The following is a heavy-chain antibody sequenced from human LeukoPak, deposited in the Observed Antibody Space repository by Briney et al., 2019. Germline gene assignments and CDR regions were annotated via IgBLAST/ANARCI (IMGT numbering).Heavy chain of an antibody. J-gene: IGHJ4*02. CDR3: AKVGSSGPFDY. CDR2: ISWNSGSI. Sequence: GGSLRLSCAASGFTFDDYAMHWVRQAPGKGLEWVSGISWNSGSIGYADSVKGRFTISRDNAKNSLYLQMNSLRAEDTALYYCAKVGSSGPFDYWGQGTLVTVSS. CDR1: GFTFDDYA. V-gene: IGHV3-9*01. D-gene: IGHD6-19*01.